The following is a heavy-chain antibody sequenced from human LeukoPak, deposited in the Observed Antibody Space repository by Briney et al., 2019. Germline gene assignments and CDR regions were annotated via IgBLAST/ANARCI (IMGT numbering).Heavy chain of an antibody. Sequence: SETLSLTCTVTGGSIRGYYWSWIRQPPGKGLEWIGYIYYSGSTNYNPSLKSRVAISVDTSKNQFSLKLSSVTAADTAVYYCASYSSSLEYFHPWGQGTLVTVSS. CDR1: GGSIRGYY. J-gene: IGHJ1*01. D-gene: IGHD6-13*01. CDR3: ASYSSSLEYFHP. CDR2: IYYSGST. V-gene: IGHV4-59*01.